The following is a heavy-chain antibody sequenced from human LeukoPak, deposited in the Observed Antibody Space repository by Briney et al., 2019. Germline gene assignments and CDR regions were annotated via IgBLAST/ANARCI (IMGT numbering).Heavy chain of an antibody. V-gene: IGHV3-23*01. J-gene: IGHJ6*02. Sequence: GGSLRLSCAASGFTFSSYAMSRVRQAPGKGLEWVSAISGSGGSTYYADSVKGRFTISRDNSKNTLYLQMNSLRAEDTAVYYCAKDEIKGAVAGLLILNPYYYYGMDVWGQGTTVTVSS. CDR1: GFTFSSYA. D-gene: IGHD6-19*01. CDR2: ISGSGGST. CDR3: AKDEIKGAVAGLLILNPYYYYGMDV.